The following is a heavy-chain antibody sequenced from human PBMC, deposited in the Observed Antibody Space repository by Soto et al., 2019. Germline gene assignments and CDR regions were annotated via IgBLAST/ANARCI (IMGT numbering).Heavy chain of an antibody. V-gene: IGHV4-59*01. Sequence: PSETLSLTCTVSGASISTDYWSWIRQSPGKGLEWIGYIYYGGSINYNPSLKSRVIISVDTSKNQFFLRLSSVTTADTAVYYCARAPGARYYYYYYGMDVWGQGTTVTVSS. J-gene: IGHJ6*02. CDR3: ARAPGARYYYYYYGMDV. CDR2: IYYGGSI. D-gene: IGHD1-1*01. CDR1: GASISTDY.